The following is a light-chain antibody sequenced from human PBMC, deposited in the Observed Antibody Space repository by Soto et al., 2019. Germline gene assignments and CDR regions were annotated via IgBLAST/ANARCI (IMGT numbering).Light chain of an antibody. CDR2: GAS. CDR1: QSISSSY. J-gene: IGKJ1*01. Sequence: DIVLTQSPGTLSLSPGERASLSCRASQSISSSYLAWYQQKPGQAPRLLIYGASTRATGIPDRFSGSGSGTDFTLTISRLVPEDFAVYYCQQYGSSRWTFGQGTKVEIK. V-gene: IGKV3-20*01. CDR3: QQYGSSRWT.